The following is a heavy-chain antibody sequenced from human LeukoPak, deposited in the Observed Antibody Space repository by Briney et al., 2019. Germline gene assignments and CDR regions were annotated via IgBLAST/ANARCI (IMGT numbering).Heavy chain of an antibody. J-gene: IGHJ5*02. CDR1: GYTFTTYA. V-gene: IGHV1-3*03. CDR3: ARAPYGDP. CDR2: INAGNGNT. D-gene: IGHD4-17*01. Sequence: ASVKVSCKTSGYTFTTYAIHWVRQAPGQRLEWMGWINAGNGNTEYSQVFQGRVTISRDTSASTVYMELSSLRSEDTAVYYCARAPYGDPWGQGTLVTVSS.